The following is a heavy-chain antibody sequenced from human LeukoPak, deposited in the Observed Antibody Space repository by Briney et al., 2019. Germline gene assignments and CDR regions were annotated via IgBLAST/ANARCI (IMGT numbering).Heavy chain of an antibody. V-gene: IGHV3-7*01. D-gene: IGHD5-18*01. CDR2: IDHNGNVK. Sequence: GGAVTLSCVASGFTFSSYWMNWPRQAPGAGLEWVASIDHNGNVKYYVDSVKGRFTISRDNAKNSLYLQTSNLRSEDSALYFCARDSSRYSTSPIDYSGQRILVTASS. CDR3: ARDSSRYSTSPIDY. CDR1: GFTFSSYW. J-gene: IGHJ4*02.